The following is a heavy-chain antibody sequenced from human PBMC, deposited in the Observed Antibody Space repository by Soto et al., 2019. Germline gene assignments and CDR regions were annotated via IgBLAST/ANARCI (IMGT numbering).Heavy chain of an antibody. CDR1: GGTFSSYA. CDR2: IIPIFGTA. V-gene: IGHV1-69*01. J-gene: IGHJ4*02. CDR3: ARVGARYSGYDLYYFDY. Sequence: QVQLVQSGAEVKKPGSSVKVSCEASGGTFSSYAISWVRQAPGQGLEWMGGIIPIFGTANYAQKFQGRVTITADESTSTAYMELSSLRSEDTAVYYCARVGARYSGYDLYYFDYWGQGTLVTVSS. D-gene: IGHD5-12*01.